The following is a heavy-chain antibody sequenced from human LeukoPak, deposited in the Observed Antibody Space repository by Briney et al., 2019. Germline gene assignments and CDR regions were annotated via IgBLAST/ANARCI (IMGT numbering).Heavy chain of an antibody. Sequence: SETLSLTCTVSGGSISSYFWTWIRQPPGKRLQWIGYIYYSGTTNYNPSLKSRVTISVDTSKNQFSLKLNSVTAADTAVYYCARGVRYESSGYRFDYWGQGTLVTVSS. CDR3: ARGVRYESSGYRFDY. D-gene: IGHD3-22*01. V-gene: IGHV4-59*01. CDR2: IYYSGTT. J-gene: IGHJ4*02. CDR1: GGSISSYF.